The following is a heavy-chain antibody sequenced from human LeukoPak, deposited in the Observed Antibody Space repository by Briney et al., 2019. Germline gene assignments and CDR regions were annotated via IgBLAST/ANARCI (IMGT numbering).Heavy chain of an antibody. V-gene: IGHV4-59*11. D-gene: IGHD6-6*01. CDR3: ARVAARYVGMDV. CDR2: IYYSGST. CDR1: AGSINNHY. Sequence: SETLSLTCTVSAGSINNHYWSWIRQPPGKGLEWIGYIYYSGSTNYNPSLKSRVTISVDTSKKQVSLNLSSVTAADTAVYYCARVAARYVGMDVWGQGTTVTVSS. J-gene: IGHJ6*02.